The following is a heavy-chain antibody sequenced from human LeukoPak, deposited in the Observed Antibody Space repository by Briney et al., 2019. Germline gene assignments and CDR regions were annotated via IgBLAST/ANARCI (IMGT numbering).Heavy chain of an antibody. CDR2: INPNSGGT. J-gene: IGHJ6*03. V-gene: IGHV1-2*02. Sequence: GASVEVSCKASGYTFTGYYMHWVRQAPGQGLEWMGWINPNSGGTNYAQKFQGRVTMTRDTSISTAYMELSRLRSDDTAVYYCARDRQWLVKVYYYYYYMDVWGKGTTVTVSS. CDR3: ARDRQWLVKVYYYYYYMDV. CDR1: GYTFTGYY. D-gene: IGHD6-19*01.